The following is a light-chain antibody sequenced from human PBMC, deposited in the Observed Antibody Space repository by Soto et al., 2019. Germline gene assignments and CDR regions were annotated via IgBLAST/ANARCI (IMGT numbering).Light chain of an antibody. J-gene: IGKJ2*01. CDR2: DAS. CDR1: QSISSY. V-gene: IGKV1-39*01. CDR3: QQSDNGPRT. Sequence: DIQMTQSPSSLSASVGDKVTITCRASQSISSYLNWYQQKPGKAPKLLIYDASSLQSGVPSRFSGSGSGTDFTLTISSVQPEDFATYYCQQSDNGPRTFGQGTKVEIK.